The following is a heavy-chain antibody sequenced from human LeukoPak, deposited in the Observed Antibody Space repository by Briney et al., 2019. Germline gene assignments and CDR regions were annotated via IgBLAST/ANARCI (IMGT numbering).Heavy chain of an antibody. J-gene: IGHJ4*02. CDR1: GFTFSSYA. CDR2: ISGSGGST. CDR3: ATNGDYLGPDY. V-gene: IGHV3-23*01. D-gene: IGHD4-17*01. Sequence: GGSLRLSCAASGFTFSSYAMSWVRQAQGTGLEWVSAISGSGGSTYYADSVKGRFTISRDNSKNTLYLQMNSLRAEDTAVYYCATNGDYLGPDYWGQGTLVTVSS.